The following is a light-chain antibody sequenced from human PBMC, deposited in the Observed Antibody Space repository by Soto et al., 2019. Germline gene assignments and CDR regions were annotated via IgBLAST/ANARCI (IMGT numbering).Light chain of an antibody. J-gene: IGLJ3*02. CDR2: EVT. Sequence: QSALTQPASVSGSLGQSITISCAGTSSDVGGYNYVSWYQQHPGKAPKLMIYEVTNRPSGVSNRFSGSKSGNTASLTISGLQAEDEADYYCSSYTSSSTVVFGGGTKPPS. CDR3: SSYTSSSTVV. V-gene: IGLV2-14*01. CDR1: SSDVGGYNY.